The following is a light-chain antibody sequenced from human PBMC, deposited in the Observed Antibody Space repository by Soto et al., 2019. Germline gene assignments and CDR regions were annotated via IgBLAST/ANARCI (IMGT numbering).Light chain of an antibody. CDR1: QSVSLS. Sequence: IVLTQSPASLSFSPGGVATLSFRAIQSVSLSLAWYQQKPCQAPRLLIYDASKRASGFPARFSGSGSGTDFTLTISSLEPEDFAVYYCQERTGWPPWTFGQGTKVDIK. J-gene: IGKJ1*01. CDR2: DAS. CDR3: QERTGWPPWT. V-gene: IGKV3-11*01.